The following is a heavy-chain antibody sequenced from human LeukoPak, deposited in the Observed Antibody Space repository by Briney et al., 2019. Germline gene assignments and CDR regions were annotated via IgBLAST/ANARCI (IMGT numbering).Heavy chain of an antibody. J-gene: IGHJ4*02. CDR3: AKDEVFNSAWYFEY. CDR1: GFTFSSYG. Sequence: GGSLRLSCAASGFTFSSYGMQWVRRAPGKALEWVAFIRSDGSIKYYTESVKGRFTISRDNSKNTLYLQMNSLRAEDTAVYYCAKDEVFNSAWYFEYWGQRTLVTVSS. V-gene: IGHV3-30*02. D-gene: IGHD6-19*01. CDR2: IRSDGSIK.